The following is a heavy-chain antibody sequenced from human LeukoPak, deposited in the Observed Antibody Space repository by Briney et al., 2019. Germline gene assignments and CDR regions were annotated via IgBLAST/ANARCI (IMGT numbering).Heavy chain of an antibody. CDR1: GFTFSSYA. CDR3: ARDRRATYYYDSSFDY. V-gene: IGHV3-23*01. J-gene: IGHJ4*02. D-gene: IGHD3-22*01. CDR2: ISGSGGST. Sequence: GGSLRLSCAASGFTFSSYAMSWVRQAPGKGLEWVSAISGSGGSTYYADCVKGRFTISRDNSKNTLYLQMNSLRAEDTAVYYCARDRRATYYYDSSFDYWGQGTLVTVSS.